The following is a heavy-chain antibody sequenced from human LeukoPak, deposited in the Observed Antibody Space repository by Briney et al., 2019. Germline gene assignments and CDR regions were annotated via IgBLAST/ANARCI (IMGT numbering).Heavy chain of an antibody. CDR3: ARDRYYGSGRYFDY. Sequence: PSETLSLTCTVSGGSISSYYWSWIRQPAGKGLEWIGRIYTSGSTNYNPSLKSRVTMSVDTSKNQFSLKLSSVTAADTAVYYCARDRYYGSGRYFDYWGQGTLVTVSS. CDR1: GGSISSYY. CDR2: IYTSGST. J-gene: IGHJ4*02. D-gene: IGHD3-10*01. V-gene: IGHV4-4*07.